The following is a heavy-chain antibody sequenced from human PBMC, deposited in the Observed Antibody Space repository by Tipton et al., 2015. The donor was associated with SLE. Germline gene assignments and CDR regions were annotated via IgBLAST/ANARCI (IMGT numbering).Heavy chain of an antibody. D-gene: IGHD5-24*01. CDR2: ISYDGSNK. V-gene: IGHV3-30*04. Sequence: SLRLSCAASGFTFSSYAMHWVRQAPGKGLEWVAVISYDGSNKYYADSVKGRFTISRDNSKNTLYLQMNSLRAEDTAVYYCHRYMDVWGHGTLVTVSS. CDR1: GFTFSSYA. J-gene: IGHJ4*01. CDR3: HRYMDV.